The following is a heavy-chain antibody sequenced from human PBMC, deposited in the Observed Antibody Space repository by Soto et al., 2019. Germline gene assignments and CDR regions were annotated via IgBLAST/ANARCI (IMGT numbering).Heavy chain of an antibody. D-gene: IGHD1-1*01. CDR3: ASCLLAWYRGLDY. CDR1: GFTFSNYA. J-gene: IGHJ4*02. Sequence: GGSLRLSCAASGFTFSNYAMTWVRQTPGKGLEWVSEISGSGGTTYSADSVKGRFTISRDNSKNTLYLQMNSLRAEDTAVYYWASCLLAWYRGLDYWGQGT. V-gene: IGHV3-23*01. CDR2: ISGSGGTT.